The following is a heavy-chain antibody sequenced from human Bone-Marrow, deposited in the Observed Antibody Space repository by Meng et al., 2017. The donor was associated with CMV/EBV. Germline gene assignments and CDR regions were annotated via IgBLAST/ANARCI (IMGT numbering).Heavy chain of an antibody. CDR1: GYTFTGYY. V-gene: IGHV1-8*02. Sequence: ASVKVSCKASGYTFTGYYMHWVRQAPGQGLEWMGWMNPNSGNTGYAQKFQGRVTMTRVPSISTAYMEMSSLTSDDTAVYYCARTRIEVEPDGTKIKYYNYGMDVWGQGTTVTVSS. CDR3: ARTRIEVEPDGTKIKYYNYGMDV. D-gene: IGHD2-15*01. J-gene: IGHJ6*02. CDR2: MNPNSGNT.